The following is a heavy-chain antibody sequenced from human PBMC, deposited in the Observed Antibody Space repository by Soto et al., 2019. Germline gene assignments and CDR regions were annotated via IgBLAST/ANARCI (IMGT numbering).Heavy chain of an antibody. Sequence: GGSLRLSCAASGFTFSSYAMSWVRQAPGKGLEWVSAISGSGGSTYYADSVKGRFTISRDNSKNTLYLQMNSLRAEDTAVYYCAKDNELERWEYYFDYWGQGTLVTVSS. J-gene: IGHJ4*02. CDR1: GFTFSSYA. CDR3: AKDNELERWEYYFDY. CDR2: ISGSGGST. D-gene: IGHD1-1*01. V-gene: IGHV3-23*01.